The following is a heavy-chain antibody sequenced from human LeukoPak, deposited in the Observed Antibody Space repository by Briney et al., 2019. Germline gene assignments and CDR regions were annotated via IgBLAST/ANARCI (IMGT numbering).Heavy chain of an antibody. V-gene: IGHV3-23*01. D-gene: IGHD6-13*01. CDR3: AKGGYSSLTGGYYGVDV. J-gene: IGHJ6*02. CDR2: ISGSGGST. Sequence: PGGSLRLSRAASGFTFSSYAMSWVRQAPGKGLEWVSAISGSGGSTCYADSMKGRFTISRDNSKNTLCLQMNSLRAEDTAVYYCAKGGYSSLTGGYYGVDVWGQGTTVTVSS. CDR1: GFTFSSYA.